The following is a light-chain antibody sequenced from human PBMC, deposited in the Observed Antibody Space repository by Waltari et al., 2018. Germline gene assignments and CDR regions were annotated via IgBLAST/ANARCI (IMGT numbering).Light chain of an antibody. CDR2: GAS. J-gene: IGKJ2*01. V-gene: IGKV3-20*01. CDR3: HQYSSSVMYT. Sequence: DIVLTQSPGTLSLSPGERATLSCRASQSVRNFLAWYQQKPGQTPRLLIYGASSRATGIPDRFSGSGSGTDFILTINRLEPEDFAVYFCHQYSSSVMYTFGQGTKLEI. CDR1: QSVRNF.